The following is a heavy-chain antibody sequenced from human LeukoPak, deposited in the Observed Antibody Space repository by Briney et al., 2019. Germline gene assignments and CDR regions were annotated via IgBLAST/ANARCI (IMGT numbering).Heavy chain of an antibody. CDR3: AGRSTGVRGVNGWFDP. J-gene: IGHJ5*02. D-gene: IGHD3-10*01. CDR2: IHTSGSS. V-gene: IGHV4-4*07. CDR1: GGSISSYY. Sequence: PSETLSLTCTVSGGSISSYYWNWVRQPAGKGLEWIGLIHTSGSSNYHPSLKSRVTMSVETSKNRVTLRLISVTAAGTAIYYCAGRSTGVRGVNGWFDPWGQGTLVIVSS.